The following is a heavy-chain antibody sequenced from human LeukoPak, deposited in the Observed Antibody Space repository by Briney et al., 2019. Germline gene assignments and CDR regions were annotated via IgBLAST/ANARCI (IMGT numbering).Heavy chain of an antibody. CDR1: GYTFTGYY. CDR3: AREDYGDYSFDP. V-gene: IGHV1-18*04. D-gene: IGHD4-17*01. CDR2: ISAYNGNT. Sequence: ASVKVSCKASGYTFTGYYMHWVRQAPGQGLEWMGWISAYNGNTNYAQKLQGRLTMTTDTSTRTAYMELRSLRSDDTAVYYCAREDYGDYSFDPWGQGTLVTVSS. J-gene: IGHJ5*02.